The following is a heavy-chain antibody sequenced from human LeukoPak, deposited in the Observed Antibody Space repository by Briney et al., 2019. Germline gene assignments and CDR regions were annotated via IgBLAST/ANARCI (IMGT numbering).Heavy chain of an antibody. CDR1: GFNFANHA. CDR3: VREDTPATANY. J-gene: IGHJ4*02. V-gene: IGHV3-23*01. CDR2: ISGGGDIT. D-gene: IGHD2-21*02. Sequence: GGSLRLSCAASGFNFANHAMSWVRQTPGKGLEWVSAISGGGDITYYADSVTGRFTISRDNSKDTLFLQMHSLRPGDTAVYYCVREDTPATANYWGQGTLVTNSS.